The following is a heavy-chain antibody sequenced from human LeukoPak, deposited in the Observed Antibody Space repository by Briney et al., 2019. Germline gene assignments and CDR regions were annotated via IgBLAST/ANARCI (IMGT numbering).Heavy chain of an antibody. CDR1: GGAFSGYY. D-gene: IGHD2-15*01. V-gene: IGHV4-34*01. Sequence: KPSETLSLNCAVYGGAFSGYYWGWIRQPPGKGLEWNGEINHSGSTNYNPSLKSRVTISVDTSKNQFSLKLSSVTAADTAVYHCASTPYCSGGSCHRNYYYYYMDVWGKGTTVTVSS. CDR2: INHSGST. J-gene: IGHJ6*03. CDR3: ASTPYCSGGSCHRNYYYYYMDV.